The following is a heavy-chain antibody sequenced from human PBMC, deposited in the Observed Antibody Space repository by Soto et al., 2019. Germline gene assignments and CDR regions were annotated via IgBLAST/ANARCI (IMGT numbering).Heavy chain of an antibody. CDR1: GFTFSSYG. V-gene: IGHV3-33*01. CDR2: IWYDGSNK. CDR3: ARDGHRYCSSTSCYYYMAV. Sequence: GGSLRLSCAASGFTFSSYGMHWVRQAPGKGLEWVAVIWYDGSNKYYADSVKGRFTISRDNSKNTLYLQMNSLRAEDTAVYYCARDGHRYCSSTSCYYYMAVWGKGTTVTVSS. J-gene: IGHJ6*03. D-gene: IGHD2-2*01.